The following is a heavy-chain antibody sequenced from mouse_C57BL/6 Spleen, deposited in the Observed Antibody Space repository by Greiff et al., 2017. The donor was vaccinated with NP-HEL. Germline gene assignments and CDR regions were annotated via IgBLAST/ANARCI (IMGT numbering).Heavy chain of an antibody. CDR2: IDPSDSYT. Sequence: QVQLQQPGAELVKPGASVKLSCKASGYTFTSYWMQWVKQRPGQGLEWIGEIDPSDSYTNYNQKFKGKATLTVDTSSSTAYMQLSSLTSEDSAVYYCARERYGSSYGWYFDVWGTGTTVTVSS. J-gene: IGHJ1*03. CDR1: GYTFTSYW. D-gene: IGHD1-1*01. CDR3: ARERYGSSYGWYFDV. V-gene: IGHV1-50*01.